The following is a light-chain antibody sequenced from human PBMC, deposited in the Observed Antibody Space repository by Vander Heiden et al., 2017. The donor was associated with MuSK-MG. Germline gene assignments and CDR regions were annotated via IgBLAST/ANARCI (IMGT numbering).Light chain of an antibody. J-gene: IGLJ2*01. CDR3: QSYDSSLSGGV. CDR2: GNS. CDR1: SPNIGAGYD. V-gene: IGLV1-40*01. Sequence: QSVLTQPPSVSGAPGQSVTISCTGRSPNIGAGYDVHWYQQLPGTAPKLLFFGNSNRPSGVPDRFSGSKSGTSAALAITGLQAEDEADYYCQSYDSSLSGGVFGGGTKLTVL.